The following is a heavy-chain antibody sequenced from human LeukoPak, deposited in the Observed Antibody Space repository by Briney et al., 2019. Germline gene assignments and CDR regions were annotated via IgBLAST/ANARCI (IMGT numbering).Heavy chain of an antibody. J-gene: IGHJ6*02. CDR1: GGSISTYY. D-gene: IGHD3-9*01. CDR3: ARDDFEYSVHYGMDV. Sequence: SETLSLTFSVSGGSISTYYWSWSRQPAGKGLELIGRVYRSGNTNYNPSLQSRVTMSVDTSKNQICLTLRSVTGANTAVYSRARDDFEYSVHYGMDVWGQGTAVTVSS. CDR2: VYRSGNT. V-gene: IGHV4-4*07.